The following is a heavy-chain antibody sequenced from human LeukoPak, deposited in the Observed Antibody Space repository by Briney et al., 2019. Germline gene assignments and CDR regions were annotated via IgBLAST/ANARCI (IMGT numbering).Heavy chain of an antibody. CDR1: GFTFSDYY. D-gene: IGHD1-26*01. Sequence: GGSLRLSCAASGFTFSDYYTSWIRQAPGKGLEWVSYISSSGSTIYYADSVKGRFTISRDNAKNTLYLQMNSLRAEDTAVYYCAKVRGATRGGFDYWGQGTLVTVSS. CDR3: AKVRGATRGGFDY. V-gene: IGHV3-11*01. J-gene: IGHJ4*02. CDR2: ISSSGSTI.